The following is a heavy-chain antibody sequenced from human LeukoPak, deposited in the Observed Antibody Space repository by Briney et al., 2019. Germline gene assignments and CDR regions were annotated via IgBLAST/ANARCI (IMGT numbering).Heavy chain of an antibody. CDR3: ARDIPRYCSSTSCSVEGGGHNWFDP. D-gene: IGHD2-2*01. V-gene: IGHV4-59*12. J-gene: IGHJ5*02. CDR1: GGSISSYY. CDR2: IYYSGSI. Sequence: SETLSLTCTVSGGSISSYYWSWIRQPPGKGLEWIGYIYYSGSINYNPSLKSRVTISVDTSKNQFSLKLSSVTAADTAVYYCARDIPRYCSSTSCSVEGGGHNWFDPWGQGSLVTVSS.